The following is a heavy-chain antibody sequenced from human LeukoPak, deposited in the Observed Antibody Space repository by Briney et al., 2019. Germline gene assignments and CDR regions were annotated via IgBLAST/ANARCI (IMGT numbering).Heavy chain of an antibody. J-gene: IGHJ5*02. CDR1: GYSISSGYY. Sequence: SSETLSLTCAVSGYSISSGYYWGWIRQPPGKGLEWIGSIYHSGSTYYNPSLKSRVTISVDTSKNQFSLKLSSVTAADTAVYYCARLAYYDFWSGYYRSDNWFDPWAREPWSPSPQ. CDR3: ARLAYYDFWSGYYRSDNWFDP. V-gene: IGHV4-38-2*01. D-gene: IGHD3-3*01. CDR2: IYHSGST.